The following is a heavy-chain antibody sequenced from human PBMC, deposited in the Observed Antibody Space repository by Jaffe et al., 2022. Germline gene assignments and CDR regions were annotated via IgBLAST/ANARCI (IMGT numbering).Heavy chain of an antibody. V-gene: IGHV4-61*02. D-gene: IGHD6-19*01. J-gene: IGHJ3*02. CDR3: ARGGGWYHDAFDI. Sequence: QVQLQESGPGLVKPSQTLSLTCTVSGGSISSGSYYWSWIRQPAGKGLEWIGRIYTSGSTNYNPSLKSRVTISVDTSKNQFSLKLSSVTAADTAVYYCARGGGWYHDAFDIWGQGTMVTVSS. CDR1: GGSISSGSYY. CDR2: IYTSGST.